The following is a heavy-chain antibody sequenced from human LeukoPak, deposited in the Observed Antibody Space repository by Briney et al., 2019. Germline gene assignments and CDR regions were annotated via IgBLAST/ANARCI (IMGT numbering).Heavy chain of an antibody. CDR2: MNPNSGNT. Sequence: ASVKVSCKASGYTFTSYDINWVRQATGQGLEWMGWMNPNSGNTGYAQKFQGRVTMTRNTSISTAYMELSSLRSEDTAVYYCASYLSIVGALGYWGQGTLVTVSS. CDR1: GYTFTSYD. D-gene: IGHD1-26*01. V-gene: IGHV1-8*02. J-gene: IGHJ4*02. CDR3: ASYLSIVGALGY.